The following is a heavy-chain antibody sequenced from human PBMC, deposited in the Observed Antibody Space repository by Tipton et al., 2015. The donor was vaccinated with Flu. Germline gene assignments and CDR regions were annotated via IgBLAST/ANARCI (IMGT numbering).Heavy chain of an antibody. Sequence: GSLRLSCAASGFTFSDFYMSWVRQAPGKGLEWVSSISESGTYIYNADSLKGRFSISRDNAQNSVFLQMNSLTADDTAMYYCARTVGGFYSDLHSDYWGRGTLVTVSS. CDR2: ISESGTYI. V-gene: IGHV3-11*04. J-gene: IGHJ4*02. CDR3: ARTVGGFYSDLHSDY. D-gene: IGHD3-16*01. CDR1: GFTFSDFY.